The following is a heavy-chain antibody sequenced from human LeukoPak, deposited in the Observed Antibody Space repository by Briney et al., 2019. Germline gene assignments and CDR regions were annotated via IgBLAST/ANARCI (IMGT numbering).Heavy chain of an antibody. CDR3: ARVGYSSGWYLDY. CDR2: IYHSGST. V-gene: IGHV4-39*07. J-gene: IGHJ4*02. Sequence: KPSETLSLTCTVSGDSISDSSYYWDWIRQPPGKGLEWIGEIYHSGSTNYNPSLKSRVTISVDKSKNQFSLKLSSVTAADTAVYYCARVGYSSGWYLDYWGQGTLVTVSS. CDR1: GDSISDSSYY. D-gene: IGHD6-19*01.